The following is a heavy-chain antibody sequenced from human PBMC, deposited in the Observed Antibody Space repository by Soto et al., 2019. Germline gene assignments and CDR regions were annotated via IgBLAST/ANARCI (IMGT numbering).Heavy chain of an antibody. CDR3: AREHLWGTAMVLWYCDL. J-gene: IGHJ2*01. CDR1: GFTFSSYA. CDR2: ISYDGSNK. V-gene: IGHV3-30-3*01. D-gene: IGHD5-18*01. Sequence: QVQLVESGGGVVQPGRSLRLSCAASGFTFSSYAMHWVRQAPGKGLEWVAVISYDGSNKYYADSVKGRFTISRDNSKNTLYLQMNSLRAEDTAVYYCAREHLWGTAMVLWYCDLWGRGTLVTVSS.